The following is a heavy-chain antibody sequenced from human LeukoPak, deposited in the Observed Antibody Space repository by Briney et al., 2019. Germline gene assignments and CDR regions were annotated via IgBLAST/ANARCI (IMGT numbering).Heavy chain of an antibody. V-gene: IGHV3-21*01. J-gene: IGHJ3*02. CDR2: ISSSSSYI. CDR1: GFTFSSYW. D-gene: IGHD5-18*01. Sequence: GGSLRLSCAASGFTFSSYWMTWVRQAPGKGLEWVSSISSSSSYIYYADSLKGRFTISRDNAKNSLYLQMNSLRAEDTAVYYCARDLTAHSYGYIEAFDIWGQGTMVTVSS. CDR3: ARDLTAHSYGYIEAFDI.